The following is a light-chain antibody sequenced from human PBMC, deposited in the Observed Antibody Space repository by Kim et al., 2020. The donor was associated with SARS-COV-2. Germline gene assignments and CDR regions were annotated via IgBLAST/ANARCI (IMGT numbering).Light chain of an antibody. CDR1: QSISTY. CDR3: QHYNSPMYT. V-gene: IGKV1-5*03. CDR2: GTS. J-gene: IGKJ2*01. Sequence: DIQMTQSPSTLSASLGDRVTITCRASQSISTYLAWYQKKPGKAPKLLISGTSTLESGVPSRFSGSGSGTEFTLTINSLQPDDFATYYCQHYNSPMYTFGQGTKLEI.